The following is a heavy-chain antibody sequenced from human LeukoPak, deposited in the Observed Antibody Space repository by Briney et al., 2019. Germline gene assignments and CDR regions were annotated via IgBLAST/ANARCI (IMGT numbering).Heavy chain of an antibody. V-gene: IGHV4-39*07. CDR1: GGSISSSSYY. Sequence: SETLSLTCTVSGGSISSSSYYWGWIRQPPGKGLEWIGSIYHSGSTYYNPSLKSRVTISVDTSKNQFSLKLSSVTAADTAVYYCARVRMAEMATILGFDAFDIWGQGTMVTVSS. D-gene: IGHD5-24*01. CDR2: IYHSGST. J-gene: IGHJ3*02. CDR3: ARVRMAEMATILGFDAFDI.